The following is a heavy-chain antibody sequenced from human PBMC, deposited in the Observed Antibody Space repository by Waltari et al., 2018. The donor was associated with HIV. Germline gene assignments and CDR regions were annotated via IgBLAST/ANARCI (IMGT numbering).Heavy chain of an antibody. CDR3: TTGIVPAASIIGNYYYYYGMDV. CDR1: GFTFSNAW. V-gene: IGHV3-15*01. J-gene: IGHJ6*02. Sequence: EVQLVESGGGLVKPGGSLRLSCAASGFTFSNAWMSWVRQAPGKGLEWVGRIKSKTEGGTTDYAAPVKGRFTISRDDSKNTLYLQMNSLKTEDTAVYYCTTGIVPAASIIGNYYYYYGMDVWGQGP. CDR2: IKSKTEGGTT. D-gene: IGHD2-2*01.